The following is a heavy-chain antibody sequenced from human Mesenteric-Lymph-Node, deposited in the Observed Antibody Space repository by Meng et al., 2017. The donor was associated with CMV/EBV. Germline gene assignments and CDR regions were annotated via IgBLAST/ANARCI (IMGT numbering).Heavy chain of an antibody. CDR2: IRYDGSNK. J-gene: IGHJ4*02. V-gene: IGHV3-30*02. CDR3: TRDGPLGVSSSWYFIFDY. CDR1: GFTFSSYG. Sequence: GESLKISCAASGFTFSSYGMHWVRQAPGKGLEWVAFIRYDGSNKYYADSVKGRFTISRDNSWNTLYLQMDSLRAEDTAMYYCTRDGPLGVSSSWYFIFDYWGQGTQVTVSS. D-gene: IGHD6-13*01.